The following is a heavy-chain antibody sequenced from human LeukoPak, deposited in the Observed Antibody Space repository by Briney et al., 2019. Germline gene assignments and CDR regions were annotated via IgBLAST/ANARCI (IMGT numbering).Heavy chain of an antibody. CDR1: GGSISSYY. J-gene: IGHJ3*02. D-gene: IGHD3-10*01. CDR2: IYYSGST. CDR3: SRYAMVRGVIRAPFAFDI. Sequence: SETLSLTCTVSGGSISSYYWSWIRQPPGKGLEWIGYIYYSGSTNYNPSLKSRVTISVDTSKNQFSLKLSSVTAADTAVYYCSRYAMVRGVIRAPFAFDIWGQGTMVTDSS. V-gene: IGHV4-59*01.